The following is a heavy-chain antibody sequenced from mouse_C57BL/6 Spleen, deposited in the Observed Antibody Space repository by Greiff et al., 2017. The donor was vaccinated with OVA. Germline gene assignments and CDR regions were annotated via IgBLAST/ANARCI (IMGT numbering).Heavy chain of an antibody. D-gene: IGHD1-1*01. CDR1: GYSITSGYY. V-gene: IGHV3-6*01. J-gene: IGHJ3*01. Sequence: EVQLQESGPGLVKPSQSLSLTCSVTGYSITSGYYWNWIRQFPGNKLEWMGYISYDGSNNYNPSLKNRISITRDTSKNQFFLKLNSVTTEDTATYYCASGDSSSWFAYWGQGTLVTVSA. CDR2: ISYDGSN. CDR3: ASGDSSSWFAY.